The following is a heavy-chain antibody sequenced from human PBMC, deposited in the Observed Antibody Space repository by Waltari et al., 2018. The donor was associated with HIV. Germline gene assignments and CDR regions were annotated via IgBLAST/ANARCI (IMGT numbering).Heavy chain of an antibody. D-gene: IGHD2-21*01. CDR3: ARDPSFYSGVY. Sequence: QVQLVQSGPELKKPGASVKVSCRASGYSFTTYSLNWVRQAPGQGLEWMGWSNTNTGNPAYAQAFTGRFVFSLNTSVSTAYLQISGLKTEDTAVYDCARDPSFYSGVYWGQGTLVTVSS. CDR2: SNTNTGNP. V-gene: IGHV7-4-1*02. J-gene: IGHJ4*02. CDR1: GYSFTTYS.